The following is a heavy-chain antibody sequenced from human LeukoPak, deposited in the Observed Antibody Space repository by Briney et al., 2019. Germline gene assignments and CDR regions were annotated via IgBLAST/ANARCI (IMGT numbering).Heavy chain of an antibody. V-gene: IGHV4-31*03. CDR3: ASCVHGSGGYDY. Sequence: TLSLTCTVSGGSISSGGYYWSWIRQHPGKGLEWIGYIYYSGSTYYNPSLKSRVTISVDTSKNQFSLKLSSVTAADTAVYYCASCVHGSGGYDYWGQGTLVTVSS. D-gene: IGHD3-10*01. CDR1: GGSISSGGYY. CDR2: IYYSGST. J-gene: IGHJ4*02.